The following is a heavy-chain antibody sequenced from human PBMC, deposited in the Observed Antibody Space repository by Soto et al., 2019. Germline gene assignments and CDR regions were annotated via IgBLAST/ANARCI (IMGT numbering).Heavy chain of an antibody. Sequence: GGSLRLSCAASGFTFSSYSMNWVRQAPGKGLEWVSYISSSSSTIYYADSVKGRFTTSRDNAKNSLYLQMNSLRAEDTAVYYCATWGVTDYYYYYMDVWGKGTTVTVSS. J-gene: IGHJ6*03. CDR1: GFTFSSYS. D-gene: IGHD3-16*01. CDR2: ISSSSSTI. CDR3: ATWGVTDYYYYYMDV. V-gene: IGHV3-48*01.